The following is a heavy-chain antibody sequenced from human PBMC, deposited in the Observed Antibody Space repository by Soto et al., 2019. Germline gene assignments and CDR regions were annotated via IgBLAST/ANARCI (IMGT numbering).Heavy chain of an antibody. V-gene: IGHV1-3*01. CDR2: INAGNGNT. Sequence: QVQLVQSGAEVKKPGASVKVSCKASGYTFSSYAMHWVRQAPGQRLEWMRWINAGNGNTKYSQKFQGRVTITRDTSASTAYMEMSSLRSEDTAVYYCASRQVVAGTNDYYYGMDVWGQGTTVTVSS. CDR3: ASRQVVAGTNDYYYGMDV. J-gene: IGHJ6*02. D-gene: IGHD6-19*01. CDR1: GYTFSSYA.